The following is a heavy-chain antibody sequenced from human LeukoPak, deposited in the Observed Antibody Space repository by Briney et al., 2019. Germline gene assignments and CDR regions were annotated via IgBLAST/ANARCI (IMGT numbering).Heavy chain of an antibody. CDR1: GGSISSYY. V-gene: IGHV4-4*07. J-gene: IGHJ4*02. D-gene: IGHD1-1*01. CDR2: IYTSGST. Sequence: PSETLSLTCTVSGGSISSYYWSWIRQPAGKGLEWIGLIYTSGSTNYNPSLKSRVTMSLDTSKNQFSLRLSSVTAADTAVYYCARMNRVTTIDYWGQGALVTVSS. CDR3: ARMNRVTTIDY.